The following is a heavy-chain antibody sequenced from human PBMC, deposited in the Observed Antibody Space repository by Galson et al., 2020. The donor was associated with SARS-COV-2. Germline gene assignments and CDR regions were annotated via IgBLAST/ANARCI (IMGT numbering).Heavy chain of an antibody. J-gene: IGHJ3*02. CDR2: IKNTVDGGTT. CDR1: GFTFSDAW. CDR3: ATGNRGIYLRHTFHI. D-gene: IGHD3-16*01. Sequence: GGSLRLSCAASGFTFSDAWMSWVRQAPGKGLEWVGRIKNTVDGGTTDYVAPVKGRFTISRDDSNNTLYLQMNSLKAEDTAVYYCATGNRGIYLRHTFHIWGQGTMVTVSS. V-gene: IGHV3-15*01.